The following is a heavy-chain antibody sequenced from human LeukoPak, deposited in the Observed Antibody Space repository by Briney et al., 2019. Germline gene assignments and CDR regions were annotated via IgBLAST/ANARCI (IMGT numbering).Heavy chain of an antibody. V-gene: IGHV4-39*07. J-gene: IGHJ5*02. Sequence: SEPLSLTCTVSGGSVSSSSYYWGWIRQPPGKGLEWIGSIYYSGSTYYNPSFKSRVTLSVDTSKNHFSLKLSSVTAADTAVYYCARVQYYGFSTFDPWGQGTLVTVSS. CDR1: GGSVSSSSYY. CDR2: IYYSGST. D-gene: IGHD3-10*01. CDR3: ARVQYYGFSTFDP.